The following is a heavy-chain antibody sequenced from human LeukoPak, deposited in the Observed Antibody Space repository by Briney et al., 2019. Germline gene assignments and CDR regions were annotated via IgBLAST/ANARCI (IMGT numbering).Heavy chain of an antibody. V-gene: IGHV3-7*01. D-gene: IGHD1-26*01. CDR2: IKQDGSEK. CDR3: ARGLANSRPKVGAPVN. J-gene: IGHJ4*02. Sequence: GGSLRLSCEASGFTFSSYWMSWVRQAPGKGLEWVANIKQDGSEKYYVDSVKGRFTISRDNAKNSLYLQMNSLRAEDTAVYYCARGLANSRPKVGAPVNWGQGTLVTVSS. CDR1: GFTFSSYW.